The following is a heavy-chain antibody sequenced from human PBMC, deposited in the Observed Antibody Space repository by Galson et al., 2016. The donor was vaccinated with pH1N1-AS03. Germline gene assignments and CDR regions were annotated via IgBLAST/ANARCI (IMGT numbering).Heavy chain of an antibody. CDR1: GFTFDDYDDYA. D-gene: IGHD6-19*01. J-gene: IGHJ4*02. Sequence: SLRLSCAASGFTFDDYDDYAMHWVRQVPGKGLEWVSGISWNGGSRGYADSVRGRFTISRDNARNTLDLQMNSLKTEDTAFYYCAAAQGAWLVGRMFYWGQATLVTVSS. V-gene: IGHV3-9*01. CDR2: ISWNGGSR. CDR3: AAAQGAWLVGRMFY.